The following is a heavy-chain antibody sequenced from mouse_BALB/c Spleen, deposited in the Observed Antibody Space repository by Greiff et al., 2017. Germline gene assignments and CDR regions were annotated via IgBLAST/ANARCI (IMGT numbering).Heavy chain of an antibody. CDR2: ISYSGST. V-gene: IGHV3-8*02. D-gene: IGHD1-1*01. J-gene: IGHJ1*01. CDR1: GDSITSGY. CDR3: ARYSDYYGSSYGWYFDV. Sequence: EVQRVESGPSLVKPSQTLSLTCSVTGDSITSGYWNWIRKFPGNKLEYMGYISYSGSTYYNPSLKSRISITRDTSKNQYYLQLNSVTTEDTATNYCARYSDYYGSSYGWYFDVWGAGTTVTVSS.